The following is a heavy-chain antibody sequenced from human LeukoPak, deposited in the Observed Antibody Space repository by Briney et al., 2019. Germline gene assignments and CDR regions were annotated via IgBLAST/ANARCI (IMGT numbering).Heavy chain of an antibody. V-gene: IGHV4-34*01. J-gene: IGHJ5*02. Sequence: PSETLSLTCAVYGGSFSGYYWSWIRQPPGKGLEWMGEINHSGSTNYNPSLKSRVTISVDTSKNQFSLKLSSVTAADTAVYYCARAEKRGYSYGYHWFDPWGQGTLVTVSS. CDR3: ARAEKRGYSYGYHWFDP. CDR1: GGSFSGYY. CDR2: INHSGST. D-gene: IGHD5-18*01.